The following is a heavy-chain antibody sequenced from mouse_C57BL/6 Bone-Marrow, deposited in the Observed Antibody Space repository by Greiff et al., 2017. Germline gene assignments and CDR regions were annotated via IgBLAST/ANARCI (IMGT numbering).Heavy chain of an antibody. CDR2: IYPGSGST. Sequence: QVQLLQPGAELVQPGASVKMSCKASGYTFTSYWITWVKQRPGQGLEWIGDIYPGSGSTNYNEKFKSNATLTVDTSSSTAYMQLSSLTSEDAAVYYYARRATHWGQGTTHTVSS. CDR1: GYTFTSYW. D-gene: IGHD3-1*01. J-gene: IGHJ2*01. V-gene: IGHV1-55*01. CDR3: ARRATH.